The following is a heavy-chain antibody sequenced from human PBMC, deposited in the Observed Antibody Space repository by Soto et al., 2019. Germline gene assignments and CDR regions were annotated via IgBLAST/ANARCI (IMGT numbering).Heavy chain of an antibody. J-gene: IGHJ4*02. CDR2: ISGSGGST. V-gene: IGHV3-23*01. D-gene: IGHD5-12*01. CDR1: GFTFSSYA. Sequence: EVQLLESGGGLVQPGGSLRLSCAASGFTFSSYAMSWVRQAPGKGLEWVSAISGSGGSTYYANSVKGRFTIYRDNSKNTLYLQIDSLRAEDTAVYYCVTDIVASGGDYWGQGTLVTVSS. CDR3: VTDIVASGGDY.